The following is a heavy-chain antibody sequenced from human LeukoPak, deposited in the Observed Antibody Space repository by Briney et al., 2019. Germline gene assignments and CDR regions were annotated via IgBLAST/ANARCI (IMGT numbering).Heavy chain of an antibody. V-gene: IGHV3-11*05. CDR1: GFGFSAYY. CDR2: ISSRSSYT. D-gene: IGHD2-21*02. CDR3: ARALGGDGGSFDS. J-gene: IGHJ4*02. Sequence: GGSLSLSSAASGFGFSAYYMSWIRQAPGKGLEWISYISSRSSYTNYAASVKGRFTISRDNAKNSLYLQLNSLRAEDTAVYYCARALGGDGGSFDSWGQGTLVTVSS.